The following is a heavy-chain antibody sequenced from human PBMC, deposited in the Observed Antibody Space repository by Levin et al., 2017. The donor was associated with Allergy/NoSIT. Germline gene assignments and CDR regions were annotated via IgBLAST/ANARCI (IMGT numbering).Heavy chain of an antibody. CDR2: INAGNGNT. Sequence: ASVKVSCKASGYTFTSYAMHWVRQAPGQRLEWMGWINAGNGNTKYSQKFQGRVTITRDTSASTAYMELSSLRSEDTAVYYCARAGDYGDGNLGYWGQGTLVTVSS. V-gene: IGHV1-3*01. CDR3: ARAGDYGDGNLGY. D-gene: IGHD4-17*01. CDR1: GYTFTSYA. J-gene: IGHJ4*02.